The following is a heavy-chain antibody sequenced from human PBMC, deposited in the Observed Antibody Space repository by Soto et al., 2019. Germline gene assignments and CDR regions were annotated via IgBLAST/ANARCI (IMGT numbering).Heavy chain of an antibody. CDR1: GFTFSDYY. D-gene: IGHD3-22*01. Sequence: GGSLRLSCAASGFTFSDYYMSWIRQAPGKGLEWVSYISSSGRKIYYADSVKGRFTISRDNAKNSLYLQMNSLRAEDTAVYYCAKDRGYYYDSSGPFYWGQGTLVTVSS. J-gene: IGHJ4*02. V-gene: IGHV3-11*04. CDR2: ISSSGRKI. CDR3: AKDRGYYYDSSGPFY.